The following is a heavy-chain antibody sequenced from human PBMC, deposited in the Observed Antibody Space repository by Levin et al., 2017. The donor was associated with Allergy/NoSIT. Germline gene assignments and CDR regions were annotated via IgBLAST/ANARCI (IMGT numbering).Heavy chain of an antibody. CDR2: TVPIFGST. J-gene: IGHJ4*02. Sequence: VASVKVSCKSSGGTFSNYAISWVRQAPGQGFEWMGGTVPIFGSTKYAQKLQGRVAVTADESTSTAYMTPTSLRSEDTAIYYCARHSGTDGTPLERWGQGTLVTVSS. CDR3: ARHSGTDGTPLER. CDR1: GGTFSNYA. D-gene: IGHD1-26*01. V-gene: IGHV1-69*13.